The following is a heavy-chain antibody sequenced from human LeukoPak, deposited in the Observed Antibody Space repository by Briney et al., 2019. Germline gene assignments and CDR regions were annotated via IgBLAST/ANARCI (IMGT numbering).Heavy chain of an antibody. V-gene: IGHV1-18*01. CDR1: GYTFISHG. CDR2: ISAHNGDT. D-gene: IGHD3-10*01. J-gene: IGHJ4*02. Sequence: GASVKVSCKASGYTFISHGISWVRQAPGKGLEWMGWISAHNGDTNYAQKFQGRVTMTTDTSTSTIYMELRSLRSDDTAVYYCAAGRRLGELFFDYWGQGALVTVSS. CDR3: AAGRRLGELFFDY.